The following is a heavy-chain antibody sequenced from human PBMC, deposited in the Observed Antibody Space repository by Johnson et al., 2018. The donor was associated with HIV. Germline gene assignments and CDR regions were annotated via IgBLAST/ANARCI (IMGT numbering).Heavy chain of an antibody. D-gene: IGHD1-1*01. CDR3: AKDLMYNWNDVGAFDI. CDR2: IDWTGAST. J-gene: IGHJ3*02. CDR1: GFIFDDYC. V-gene: IGHV3-20*04. Sequence: VQLVESGGGVERPGGSLRLSCVGSGFIFDDYCMSWVRQVPGKGLEWVSGIDWTGASTGYADSVKGRFTISRDNSKNTLYLQMNSLRAEDTAVYYCAKDLMYNWNDVGAFDIWGQGTMVTVSS.